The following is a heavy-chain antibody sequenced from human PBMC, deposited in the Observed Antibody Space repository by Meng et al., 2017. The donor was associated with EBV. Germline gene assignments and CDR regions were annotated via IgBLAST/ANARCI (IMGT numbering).Heavy chain of an antibody. CDR3: AKGADLAAAGTFWFDP. J-gene: IGHJ5*02. CDR2: INPNSGGT. CDR1: EYTLPGYY. Sequence: VGRVQPGAGGKKPVASGKVSCKASEYTLPGYYMHWVRQAPGKELEWMGRINPNSGGTNYAQKFQGRVTMTRDTSISTAYMELSRLRSDDTAVYYCAKGADLAAAGTFWFDPWGQGTLVSVSS. D-gene: IGHD6-13*01. V-gene: IGHV1-2*06.